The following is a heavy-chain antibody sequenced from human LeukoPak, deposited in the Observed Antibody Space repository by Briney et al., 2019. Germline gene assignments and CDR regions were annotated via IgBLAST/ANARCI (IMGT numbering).Heavy chain of an antibody. CDR3: ARAEYYYDSSGYHPDAFDI. CDR2: ISAYNGNT. D-gene: IGHD3-22*01. Sequence: ASVKVSCKASGYTFTSYGISWVRQAPGQGLEWMGWISAYNGNTNYAQKLQGRVTMTTDTSTSTAYMELRSLRSDDRAVYYCARAEYYYDSSGYHPDAFDIWGQGTMVTVSS. V-gene: IGHV1-18*01. J-gene: IGHJ3*02. CDR1: GYTFTSYG.